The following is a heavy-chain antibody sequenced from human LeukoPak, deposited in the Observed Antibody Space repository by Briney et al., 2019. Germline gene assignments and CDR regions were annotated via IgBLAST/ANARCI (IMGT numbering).Heavy chain of an antibody. CDR2: INRDGSDT. J-gene: IGHJ4*02. D-gene: IGHD3-10*01. V-gene: IGHV3-74*01. Sequence: WVRXXXGKGLVWVSRINRDGSDTIYADSVKGRFTISRDNAKNTLFLQMNSLRAEDTAVYYCAREDFGVDYWGQGTLVTVSS. CDR3: AREDFGVDY.